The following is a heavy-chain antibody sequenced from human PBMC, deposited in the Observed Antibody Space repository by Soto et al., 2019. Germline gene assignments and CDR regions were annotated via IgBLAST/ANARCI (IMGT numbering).Heavy chain of an antibody. CDR2: IFHSGST. J-gene: IGHJ4*02. V-gene: IGHV4-30-2*01. CDR1: GGSISGGGYS. CDR3: ASLTGTWVCHY. D-gene: IGHD1-20*01. Sequence: PSETLSLTSAVSGGSISGGGYSWSWIRQAPGRGLEWIGYIFHSGSTYYNPSLKSRVAMTVDRSKNQCSLTLSSVTPADTAVYYCASLTGTWVCHYWGQGTLVTVSS.